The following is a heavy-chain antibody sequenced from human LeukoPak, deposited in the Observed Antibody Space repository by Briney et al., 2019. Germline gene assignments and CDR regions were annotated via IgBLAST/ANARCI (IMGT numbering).Heavy chain of an antibody. CDR3: ASGIRGQYYFDY. J-gene: IGHJ4*02. Sequence: GGSLRLTCAASGFTFSSYAMHWVRQAPGKGLEWVAVISYDGSNKYYADSVKGRFTISRDNSKNTLYLQMNSLRAEDTAVYYCASGIRGQYYFDYWGQGTLVTVSS. D-gene: IGHD3-10*01. CDR1: GFTFSSYA. V-gene: IGHV3-30-3*01. CDR2: ISYDGSNK.